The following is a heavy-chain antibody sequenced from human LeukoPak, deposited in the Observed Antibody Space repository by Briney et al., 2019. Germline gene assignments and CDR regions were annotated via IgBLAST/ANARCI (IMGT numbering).Heavy chain of an antibody. CDR1: GVSISSYY. V-gene: IGHV4-59*01. J-gene: IGHJ4*02. CDR3: ASGYYDILTGPMDFDY. Sequence: SETLSLTCTVSGVSISSYYWSWIRQPPGKGLEWIGYIYYSGSTNYNPSLKSRVTISVDTSKNQFSLKLSSVTAADTAVYYCASGYYDILTGPMDFDYWGQGTLVTVSS. CDR2: IYYSGST. D-gene: IGHD3-9*01.